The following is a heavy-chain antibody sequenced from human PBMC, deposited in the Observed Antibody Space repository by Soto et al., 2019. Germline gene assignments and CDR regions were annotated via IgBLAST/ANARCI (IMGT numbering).Heavy chain of an antibody. CDR2: IYTSGST. CDR3: AREVVTPPDYCGMDV. D-gene: IGHD2-15*01. Sequence: SETLSLTCTVSGGSISSYYWSWIRQPAGKGLEWIGRIYTSGSTNYNPSLKSRVTMSVDTPKNQFSLKLSSVTAADTAVYYCAREVVTPPDYCGMDVWGQGTTVTVSS. V-gene: IGHV4-4*07. J-gene: IGHJ6*02. CDR1: GGSISSYY.